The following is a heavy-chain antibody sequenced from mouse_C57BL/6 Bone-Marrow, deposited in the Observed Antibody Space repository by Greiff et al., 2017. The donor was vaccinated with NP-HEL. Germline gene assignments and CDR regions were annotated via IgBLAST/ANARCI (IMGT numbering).Heavy chain of an antibody. CDR2: IDPNSGGT. D-gene: IGHD2-1*01. CDR1: GYTFTSYW. V-gene: IGHV1-72*01. Sequence: VQLQQPGAELVKPGASVTLSCKASGYTFTSYWMHWVTQRPGRGLEWIGRIDPNSGGTKYNEKFKSKATLTVAKPSSTADMQLSSLTSEDAAVYYCARLLWSHYYAMDYWGQGTSVTVSS. J-gene: IGHJ4*01. CDR3: ARLLWSHYYAMDY.